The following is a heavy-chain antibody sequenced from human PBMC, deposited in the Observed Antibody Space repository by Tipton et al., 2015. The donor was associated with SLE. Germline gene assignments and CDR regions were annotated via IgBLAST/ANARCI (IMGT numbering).Heavy chain of an antibody. V-gene: IGHV4-61*02. J-gene: IGHJ5*02. CDR3: SGDSLGVDH. CDR2: IYISGGT. Sequence: TLSLTCTVYGDSINSDNHFWSWIRQPAGKGLEWIGRIYISGGTNYNPSLRSRATISLDTSKDQISLELTSVTAADTAVYYCSGDSLGVDHWGQGTLVTVSS. D-gene: IGHD3-10*01. CDR1: GDSINSDNHF.